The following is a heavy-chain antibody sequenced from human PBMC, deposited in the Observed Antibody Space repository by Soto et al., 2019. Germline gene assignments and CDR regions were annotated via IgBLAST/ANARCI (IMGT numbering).Heavy chain of an antibody. CDR1: GFTFSSYS. CDR3: ARGGRYCSGGSCYGYYYYGMDV. CDR2: ISSSSSTI. J-gene: IGHJ6*02. Sequence: GGSLRLSCAASGFTFSSYSMNWVRQAPGKGLEWVSYISSSSSTIYYADSVKGRFTISRDNAKNSLYLQMNSLRDEDTAVYYCARGGRYCSGGSCYGYYYYGMDVWGQGTTVTGSS. V-gene: IGHV3-48*02. D-gene: IGHD2-15*01.